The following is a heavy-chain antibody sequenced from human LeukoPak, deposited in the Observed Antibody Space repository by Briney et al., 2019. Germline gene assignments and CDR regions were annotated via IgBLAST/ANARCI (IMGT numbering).Heavy chain of an antibody. CDR1: GFTFETYW. CDR3: ARDEPTVTTGPPVGS. D-gene: IGHD4-17*01. J-gene: IGHJ4*02. V-gene: IGHV3-74*01. CDR2: INGYGTTT. Sequence: QAVGSLRLSCAASGFTFETYWMHWVRQAPGKGLVWVSCINGYGTTTNYADSVKGRFTISRDNAKNTLYLQMNSLRVEDTAVYYCARDEPTVTTGPPVGSWGQGTLVTVSS.